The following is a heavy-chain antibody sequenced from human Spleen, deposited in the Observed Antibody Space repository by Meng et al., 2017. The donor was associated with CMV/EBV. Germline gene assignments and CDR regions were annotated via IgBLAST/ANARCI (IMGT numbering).Heavy chain of an antibody. J-gene: IGHJ6*02. V-gene: IGHV1-69*04. CDR1: GGTFSSDG. CDR2: IIPILGIA. CDR3: ARETKDDYNYNGMDV. Sequence: SVKVSCKASGGTFSSDGLNWVRQAPGQGLEWMGRIIPILGIANHAQKFQGRVTITADKSTSMAYMDLSSLRSEDTAVYYCARETKDDYNYNGMDVWGQGTTVTVSS.